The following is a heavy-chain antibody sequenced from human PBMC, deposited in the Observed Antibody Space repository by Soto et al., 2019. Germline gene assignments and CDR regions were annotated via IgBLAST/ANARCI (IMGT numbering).Heavy chain of an antibody. Sequence: QVQLVESGGGVVQPGRSLRLSCAASGFTFSSYGMHWVRQAPGKGLEWVAVISYDGSNKYYADSVKGRFTISRDNSKNTLYLQMNSLRAEDTAVYYCAKDPSSLVTRWGQGTLVTVSS. CDR3: AKDPSSLVTR. V-gene: IGHV3-30*18. D-gene: IGHD3-9*01. CDR1: GFTFSSYG. J-gene: IGHJ4*02. CDR2: ISYDGSNK.